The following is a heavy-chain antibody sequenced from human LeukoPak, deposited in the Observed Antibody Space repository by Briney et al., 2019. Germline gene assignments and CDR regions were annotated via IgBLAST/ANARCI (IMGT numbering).Heavy chain of an antibody. V-gene: IGHV1-69*13. CDR1: GGTFSSYA. D-gene: IGHD5-18*01. CDR3: ASNMDTAMVGRAFDY. Sequence: ASVKVSCEASGGTFSSYAISWVRQAPGQGLEWMGGIIPIFGTANYAQKFQGRVTITADESTSTAYMELSSLRSEDTAVYYCASNMDTAMVGRAFDYWGQGTLVTVSS. CDR2: IIPIFGTA. J-gene: IGHJ4*02.